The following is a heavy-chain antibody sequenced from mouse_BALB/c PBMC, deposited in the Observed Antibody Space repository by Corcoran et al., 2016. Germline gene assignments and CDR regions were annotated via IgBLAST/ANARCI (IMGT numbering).Heavy chain of an antibody. D-gene: IGHD1-1*01. CDR3: ERYGSSLYFDY. CDR1: GYTFTNYG. Sequence: QIQLVQSGPELKKPGETVKISCKASGYTFTNYGMNWVKQAPGKGLKWMGWINTDTGEPTYADDFKGRFTFSLETSASTAYLQINNLKNEDTATYFCERYGSSLYFDYWGQGTTLTVSS. CDR2: INTDTGEP. V-gene: IGHV9-3-1*01. J-gene: IGHJ2*01.